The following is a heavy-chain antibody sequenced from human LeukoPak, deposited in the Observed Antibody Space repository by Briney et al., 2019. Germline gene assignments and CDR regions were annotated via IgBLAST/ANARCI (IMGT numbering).Heavy chain of an antibody. CDR1: GGSISSSSYY. CDR3: ARQTRITIFVNNLFDP. D-gene: IGHD3-3*01. V-gene: IGHV4-39*01. Sequence: PSETLSLTCTVSGGSISSSSYYWGWIRQPPGKGLEWIGSIYYSGSTSYNPSLKSRVTISVDTSKNHFSLKLSSVTAADTAVYYCARQTRITIFVNNLFDPWGQGTLVTVSS. CDR2: IYYSGST. J-gene: IGHJ5*02.